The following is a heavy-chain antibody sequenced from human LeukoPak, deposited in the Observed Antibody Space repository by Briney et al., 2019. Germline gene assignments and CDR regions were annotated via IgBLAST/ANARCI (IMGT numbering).Heavy chain of an antibody. CDR3: AATTVVTGPADY. CDR2: INHSGST. D-gene: IGHD4-23*01. CDR1: GGSFSGYY. J-gene: IGHJ4*02. V-gene: IGHV4-34*01. Sequence: PSETLSLTCAVYGGSFSGYYWSWIRQPPGKGLEWIGEINHSGSTNYNPSLKSRVTISVDTSKNQFSLKLSSVTAADTAVYYCAATTVVTGPADYWGQGTLVTVSS.